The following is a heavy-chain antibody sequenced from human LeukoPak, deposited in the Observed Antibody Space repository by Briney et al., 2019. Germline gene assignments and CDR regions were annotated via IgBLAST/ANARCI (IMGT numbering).Heavy chain of an antibody. Sequence: SETLSLTCTVSGGSISSYYWSWIRQPPGKGLEWIGYIYYSGSTNYNPSLKSRVTISVDTSKNQFSLKLSSVTAADTAVYYCASRLGTIAFDIWGQGTMVTVSS. J-gene: IGHJ3*02. D-gene: IGHD7-27*01. V-gene: IGHV4-59*01. CDR1: GGSISSYY. CDR2: IYYSGST. CDR3: ASRLGTIAFDI.